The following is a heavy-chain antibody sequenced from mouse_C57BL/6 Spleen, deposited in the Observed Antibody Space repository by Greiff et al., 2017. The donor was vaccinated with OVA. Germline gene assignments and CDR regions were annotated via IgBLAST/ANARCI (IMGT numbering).Heavy chain of an antibody. J-gene: IGHJ4*01. CDR3: ATYVAMDY. D-gene: IGHD6-5*01. CDR1: GYAFSSSW. Sequence: QVQLQQSGPELVKPGASVKISCKASGYAFSSSWMNWVKQRPGKGLEWIGRIYPGDGYTNYNGKFKGKATLTADKSSSTAYMQLSSLTSDDSAVYFCATYVAMDYWGQGTSVTVSS. CDR2: IYPGDGYT. V-gene: IGHV1-82*01.